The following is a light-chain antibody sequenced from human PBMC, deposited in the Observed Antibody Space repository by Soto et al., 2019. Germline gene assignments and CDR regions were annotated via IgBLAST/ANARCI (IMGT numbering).Light chain of an antibody. CDR1: QSVNTNY. J-gene: IGKJ2*01. CDR3: QQYGNSPHT. Sequence: EIVLTQSPGTLSLSPGERATLSCRASQSVNTNYLAWYQHQPGQTPRLLIYAASSRATGIPDRFSGSGSGTDFTLTNSRLEPEDFAMYYCQQYGNSPHTFGQGTNLEIK. CDR2: AAS. V-gene: IGKV3-20*01.